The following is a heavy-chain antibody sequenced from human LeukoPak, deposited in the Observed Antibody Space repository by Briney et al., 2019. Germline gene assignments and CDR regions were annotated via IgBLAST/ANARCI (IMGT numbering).Heavy chain of an antibody. V-gene: IGHV3-48*03. Sequence: GGSLRLSCAASGFTFSDYEMNWVRQAPGRGLEWVSYISSSGSTIYYADSVKGRFTISRDNAKNSLYLQINSLRAEDTAVYFCARDTDTNGHSSQLDPWGQGTLVTVSS. J-gene: IGHJ5*02. CDR1: GFTFSDYE. D-gene: IGHD2-8*01. CDR2: ISSSGSTI. CDR3: ARDTDTNGHSSQLDP.